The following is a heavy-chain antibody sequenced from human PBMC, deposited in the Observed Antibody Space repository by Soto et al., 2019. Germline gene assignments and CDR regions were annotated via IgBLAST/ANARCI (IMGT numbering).Heavy chain of an antibody. J-gene: IGHJ5*02. CDR3: ARLGMFRFDP. CDR2: IYYSGST. D-gene: IGHD3-10*02. Sequence: SETLSLTCPVSGGSINNYYLSWIRQPPGKGLEWIGYIYYSGSTNYNPSLKSRVSISVDTSKNQFSLKLSSVTAADTAVYFCARLGMFRFDPWGQGTLVTVSS. CDR1: GGSINNYY. V-gene: IGHV4-59*08.